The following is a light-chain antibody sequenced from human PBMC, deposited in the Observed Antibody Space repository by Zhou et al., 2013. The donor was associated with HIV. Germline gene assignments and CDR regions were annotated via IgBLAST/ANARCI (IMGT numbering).Light chain of an antibody. J-gene: IGKJ5*01. Sequence: VLTQSPGTLSLSPGERVTLSCRASQSVKTDLAWYQQKPGQAPRLLIYGASSRATGIPDRFSGSGSGTDFTLTISRLEPEDFAVYYCQQYGSFPITFGQGTRLEIK. V-gene: IGKV3-20*01. CDR2: GAS. CDR1: QSVKTD. CDR3: QQYGSFPIT.